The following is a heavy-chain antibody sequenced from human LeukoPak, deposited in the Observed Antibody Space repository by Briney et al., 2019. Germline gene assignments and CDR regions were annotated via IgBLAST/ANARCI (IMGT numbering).Heavy chain of an antibody. CDR2: IYPGESDT. V-gene: IGHV5-51*01. J-gene: IGHJ6*02. CDR1: GYGFTSYW. Sequence: GECLKISCKGSGYGFTSYWIGWVRPMPGKGLEWMGIIYPGESDTRYSPSFQGQVTISADKSISTAYLQWSSLKASDTAMYYCARYSGSYYDYYYYGMDVWGQGTTVTVSS. CDR3: ARYSGSYYDYYYYGMDV. D-gene: IGHD1-26*01.